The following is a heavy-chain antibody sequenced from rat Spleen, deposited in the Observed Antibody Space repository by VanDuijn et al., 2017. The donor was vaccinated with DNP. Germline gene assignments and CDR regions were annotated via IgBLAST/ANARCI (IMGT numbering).Heavy chain of an antibody. V-gene: IGHV5-22*01. CDR2: TNYAGGST. CDR1: GFTFSDYY. Sequence: EVQLVESGGGLVQPGRSLKLSCAASGFTFSDYYMAWVRQTPTKGLEWVAYTNYAGGSTYNGDSGKGRFTVSRDNGKNTLYLQMGSLQSEDTATYYCARHPLYGGYMYFDSWGQGVMVTVSS. CDR3: ARHPLYGGYMYFDS. D-gene: IGHD1-11*01. J-gene: IGHJ2*01.